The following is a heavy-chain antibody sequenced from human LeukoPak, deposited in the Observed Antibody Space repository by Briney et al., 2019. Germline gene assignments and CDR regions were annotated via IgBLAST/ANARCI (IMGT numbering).Heavy chain of an antibody. CDR2: VGSGGTR. J-gene: IGHJ4*02. CDR3: AKMRGMPREAYHFDR. Sequence: GGSLRLSCAASGFNFNIYTMSWVRQAQGKGLEWISAVGSGGTRYYADSVKGRFTFSRDNSANTVSLQMDSLRADDTAMYYCAKMRGMPREAYHFDRWGQGTLVAVSS. D-gene: IGHD1-26*01. V-gene: IGHV3-23*01. CDR1: GFNFNIYT.